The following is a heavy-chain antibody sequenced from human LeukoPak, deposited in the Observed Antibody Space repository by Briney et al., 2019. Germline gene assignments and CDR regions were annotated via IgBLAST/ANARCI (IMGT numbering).Heavy chain of an antibody. CDR3: ASASGVGAYYFDY. CDR2: ISSSSSYI. J-gene: IGHJ4*02. Sequence: GGSLRLSCAASGFTFSSYSMNWVRQAPGKGLEWVSSISSSSSYIYYADSVKGRFTISRDNAKNSLYLQMNSLRAEDTAVYYCASASGVGAYYFDYWGRGTLVTVSS. V-gene: IGHV3-21*01. CDR1: GFTFSSYS. D-gene: IGHD1-26*01.